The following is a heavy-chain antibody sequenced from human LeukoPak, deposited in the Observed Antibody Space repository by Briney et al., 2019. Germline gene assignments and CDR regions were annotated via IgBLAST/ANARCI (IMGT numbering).Heavy chain of an antibody. CDR2: IRYDGSNK. CDR3: ARDRDSLGAFDI. CDR1: GFTFSSYG. Sequence: GGSLRLSCAASGFTFSSYGMHWVRQAPGKGLEWVAFIRYDGSNKYYADSVKGRFTISRDNSKNTLYLQMNSLRAEDTAVYYCARDRDSLGAFDIWGQGTMVTVSS. D-gene: IGHD3-16*01. J-gene: IGHJ3*02. V-gene: IGHV3-30*02.